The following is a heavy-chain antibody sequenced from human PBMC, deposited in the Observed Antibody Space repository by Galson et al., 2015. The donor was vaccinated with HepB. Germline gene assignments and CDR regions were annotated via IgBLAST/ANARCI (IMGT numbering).Heavy chain of an antibody. CDR1: GFTFGDYA. J-gene: IGHJ3*02. D-gene: IGHD4-17*01. V-gene: IGHV3-7*03. CDR3: AREWGTVSDAFDI. Sequence: SLRLSCAASGFTFGDYAMSWVRQAPGKGLEWVANIKQDGSEKYYVDSVKGRFTISRDNAKNSLYLQMNSLRAEDTAVYYCAREWGTVSDAFDIWGQGTMVTVSS. CDR2: IKQDGSEK.